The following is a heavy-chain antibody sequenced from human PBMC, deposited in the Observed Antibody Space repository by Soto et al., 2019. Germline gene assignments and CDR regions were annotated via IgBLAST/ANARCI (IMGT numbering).Heavy chain of an antibody. J-gene: IGHJ4*02. CDR2: ISGSDGST. CDR1: GFTFSSYA. D-gene: IGHD2-8*01. CDR3: AKGPGMYSDFDC. V-gene: IGHV3-23*01. Sequence: EVQMLESGGGLVQPGGSLRLSCAASGFTFSSYAMSWVRQAPGKGLEWVSAISGSDGSTFYADSVKGRFTISRDDSKNTLYLKMNSLRAEDTAVYYCAKGPGMYSDFDCWGQGTLVTVSS.